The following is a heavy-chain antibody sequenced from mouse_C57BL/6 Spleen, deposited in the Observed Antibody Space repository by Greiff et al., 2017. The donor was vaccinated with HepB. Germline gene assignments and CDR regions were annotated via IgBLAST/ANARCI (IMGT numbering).Heavy chain of an antibody. V-gene: IGHV3-6*01. D-gene: IGHD1-1*01. Sequence: EVQLQQSGPGLVKPSQSLSLTCSVPGYSITSGYYWNWIRQFPGNKLEWMGYISYDGSNNYNPSLKNRISITRDTSKNQFFLKLNSVTTEDTATYYCARPYYYGSIFAYWGQGTLVTVSA. CDR1: GYSITSGYY. CDR3: ARPYYYGSIFAY. J-gene: IGHJ3*01. CDR2: ISYDGSN.